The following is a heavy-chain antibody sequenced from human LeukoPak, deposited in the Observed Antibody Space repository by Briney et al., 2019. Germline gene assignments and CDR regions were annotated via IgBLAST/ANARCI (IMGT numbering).Heavy chain of an antibody. D-gene: IGHD6-6*01. Sequence: KPSETLSLTCTVSGYSISSGYYWGWIRQPPGKGLEWIGSIYHSGSTYYNPSLKSRVTISVDTSKNQFSLKLSSVTAADTAMYYCARVSSLQYFDYWGQGTLVTVSS. J-gene: IGHJ4*02. CDR1: GYSISSGYY. CDR2: IYHSGST. V-gene: IGHV4-38-2*02. CDR3: ARVSSLQYFDY.